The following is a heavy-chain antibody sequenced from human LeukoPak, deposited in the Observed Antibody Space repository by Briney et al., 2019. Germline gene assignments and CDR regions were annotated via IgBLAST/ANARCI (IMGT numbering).Heavy chain of an antibody. Sequence: GASVKVSCKASGYTFTGYYMHWVRQAPGQGLEWMGWINPNSGGTNYAQKFQGRVTMTRDTSISTAYMELSRPRSDDTAVYYCAEVHYYDSSGYSDYWGQGTLVTVSS. CDR3: AEVHYYDSSGYSDY. CDR2: INPNSGGT. V-gene: IGHV1-2*02. D-gene: IGHD3-22*01. CDR1: GYTFTGYY. J-gene: IGHJ4*02.